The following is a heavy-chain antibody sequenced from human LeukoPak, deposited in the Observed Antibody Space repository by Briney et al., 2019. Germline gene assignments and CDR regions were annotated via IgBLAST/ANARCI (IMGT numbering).Heavy chain of an antibody. Sequence: SETLSLTCTVSGGSLSSYYWSWIRQPAGKGLEWIGRIYTSGSTNYNPSLKSRVTMSVDTSKNQFSLKLSSVTAADTAVYYCARVNRVQQLVRYYYYMDVWGKGTTVTVSS. D-gene: IGHD6-13*01. CDR3: ARVNRVQQLVRYYYYMDV. CDR1: GGSLSSYY. V-gene: IGHV4-4*07. J-gene: IGHJ6*03. CDR2: IYTSGST.